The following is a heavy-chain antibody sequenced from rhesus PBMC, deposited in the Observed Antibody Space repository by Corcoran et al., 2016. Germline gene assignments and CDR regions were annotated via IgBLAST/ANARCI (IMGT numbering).Heavy chain of an antibody. D-gene: IGHD3-9*01. J-gene: IGHJ4*01. CDR1: GYTFTDYY. Sequence: QVQLVQSGAEVTKPGSSVKVSCKASGYTFTDYYIHWVRKAPRQGLEWMGWINPYNGNTKEAQKVQGRVTMTRDTSTSTAYMELSSLRSEDTDVYYCARAGYYEDDYGYYPFDYWGQGVLVTVSS. V-gene: IGHV1S2*01. CDR2: INPYNGNT. CDR3: ARAGYYEDDYGYYPFDY.